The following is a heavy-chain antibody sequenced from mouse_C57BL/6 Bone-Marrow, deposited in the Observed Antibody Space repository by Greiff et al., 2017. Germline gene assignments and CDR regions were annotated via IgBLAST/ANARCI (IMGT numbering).Heavy chain of an antibody. Sequence: VQLKESGGDLVKPGGSLKLSCAASGFTLSSYGMSWVRQTPDKRLEWVATISSGGSYTYYPDSVKGRFTISRDNAKNTLYLQMSSLKSEDTAMYYCARHRGVEGLDYWGQGTTLTVSS. J-gene: IGHJ2*01. CDR3: ARHRGVEGLDY. CDR2: ISSGGSYT. V-gene: IGHV5-6*01. D-gene: IGHD1-1*01. CDR1: GFTLSSYG.